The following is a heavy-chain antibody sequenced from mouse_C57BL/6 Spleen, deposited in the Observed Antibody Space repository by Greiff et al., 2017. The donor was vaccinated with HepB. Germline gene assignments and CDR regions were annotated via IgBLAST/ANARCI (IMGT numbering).Heavy chain of an antibody. D-gene: IGHD1-2*01. Sequence: EVKVVESGGGLVKPGGSLKLSCAASGFTFSSYAMSWVRQTPEKRLEWVATISDGGSYTYYPDNVKGRFTISRDNAKNNLYLQMSHLKSEDTAMYYCASNYGNAMDYWGQGTSVTVSS. CDR3: ASNYGNAMDY. CDR1: GFTFSSYA. CDR2: ISDGGSYT. V-gene: IGHV5-4*03. J-gene: IGHJ4*01.